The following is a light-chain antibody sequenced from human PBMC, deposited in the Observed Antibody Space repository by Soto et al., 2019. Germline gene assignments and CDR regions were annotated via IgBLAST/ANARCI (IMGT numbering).Light chain of an antibody. CDR3: LQHNTYPCT. Sequence: DIQMTQSPSAMSASVGDRVTITCRASQDISDYLAWFQQKPGKVPKRLIYGASSLQSGVPSRFSGSGSGTEFTLTISSLQPEDFATYYCLQHNTYPCTFGQGTKVDIK. J-gene: IGKJ1*01. V-gene: IGKV1-17*03. CDR2: GAS. CDR1: QDISDY.